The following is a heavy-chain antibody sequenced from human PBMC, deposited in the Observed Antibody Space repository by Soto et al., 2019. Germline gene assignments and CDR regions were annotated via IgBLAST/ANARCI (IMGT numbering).Heavy chain of an antibody. D-gene: IGHD4-4*01. CDR3: ARVGLQYSGMDV. V-gene: IGHV4-31*03. CDR1: GGSISSGGYY. J-gene: IGHJ6*02. CDR2: IYYSGST. Sequence: QVQLQESGPGLVKPSQTLSLTCTVSGGSISSGGYYWSWIRQHPGKGLEWIGYIYYSGSTYYNPYHTSRATISVDTSKNQFSLKLGSVTAADTAVYYWARVGLQYSGMDVWGQGTTVTVSS.